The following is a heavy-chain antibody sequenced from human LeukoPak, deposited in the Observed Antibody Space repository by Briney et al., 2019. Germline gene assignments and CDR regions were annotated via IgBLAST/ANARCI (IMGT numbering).Heavy chain of an antibody. V-gene: IGHV1-2*06. Sequence: ASVKVSCKASGYTFNGYYMHWVRQAPRQGLEWMGRINPKSGGTNYAQKFQGRVTMTRDTSISTAYMELSRLRSDDTAVYYCARGLEDYYYMDVWGEGTTVTVSS. CDR3: ARGLEDYYYMDV. D-gene: IGHD5-24*01. CDR2: INPKSGGT. CDR1: GYTFNGYY. J-gene: IGHJ6*03.